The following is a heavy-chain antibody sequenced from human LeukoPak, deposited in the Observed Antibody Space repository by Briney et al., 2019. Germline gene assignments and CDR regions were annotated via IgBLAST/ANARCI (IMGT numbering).Heavy chain of an antibody. D-gene: IGHD3-10*02. J-gene: IGHJ2*01. CDR1: GGSFSGYY. CDR2: INHSGST. CDR3: ARGVPRYFDL. V-gene: IGHV4-34*01. Sequence: SETLSLTCAVYGGSFSGYYWSWIRQPLGKGLEWIGEINHSGSTNYNPSLKSRVTISVDTSKNQFSLKLSSVTAADTAVYYCARGVPRYFDLWGRGTLVTVSS.